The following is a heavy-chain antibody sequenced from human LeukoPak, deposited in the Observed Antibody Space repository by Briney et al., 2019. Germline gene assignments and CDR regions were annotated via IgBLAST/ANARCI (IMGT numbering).Heavy chain of an antibody. CDR2: VDPEDGET. D-gene: IGHD3-3*01. Sequence: ASVKVSCKVSGYTFTDYYMHWVQQAPGKGLEWMGLVDPEDGETIYAEKFQGRVTITADTSTDTAYMELSSLRSEDTAVYYCATGKEWLVDYWGQGTLVTVSS. J-gene: IGHJ4*02. CDR1: GYTFTDYY. V-gene: IGHV1-69-2*01. CDR3: ATGKEWLVDY.